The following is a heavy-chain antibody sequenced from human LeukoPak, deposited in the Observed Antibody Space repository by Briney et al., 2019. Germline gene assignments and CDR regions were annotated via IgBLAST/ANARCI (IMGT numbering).Heavy chain of an antibody. Sequence: GGSLRLSCAASGFTFDDYAMHWVRQAPGKGLEWVSGISWNSGRIGYADSVKGRFTISRDNAKNSLYLQMNSLRAEDTALYYCAKAHSNSQPPDYWGQGTLVTVSS. CDR3: AKAHSNSQPPDY. D-gene: IGHD6-6*01. CDR2: ISWNSGRI. V-gene: IGHV3-9*01. J-gene: IGHJ4*02. CDR1: GFTFDDYA.